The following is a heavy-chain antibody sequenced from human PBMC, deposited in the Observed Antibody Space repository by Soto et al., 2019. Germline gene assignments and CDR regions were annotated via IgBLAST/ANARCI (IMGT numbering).Heavy chain of an antibody. CDR2: IYYSGST. J-gene: IGHJ4*02. Sequence: SETLSLTCTVSGGSISSYYWSWIRQPPGKGLEWIGYIYYSGSTNYNPSLKSRVTISVDTSNNQFSLKLSSVTAADTAVYYCARDFSGFYYYDYWGQGTLVTVSS. CDR3: ARDFSGFYYYDY. D-gene: IGHD3-22*01. V-gene: IGHV4-59*01. CDR1: GGSISSYY.